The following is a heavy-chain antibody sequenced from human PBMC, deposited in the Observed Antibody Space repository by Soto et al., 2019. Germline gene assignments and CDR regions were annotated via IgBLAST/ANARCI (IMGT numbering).Heavy chain of an antibody. D-gene: IGHD3-16*02. Sequence: PGGSLRLSCAASGFTLSSYAMSWVRQAPGKGLEWVSAISGSGGSTYYADSVKGRFTISRDNSKNTLHLQMNSLRAEDTAVYYCPKDPYFLWGSYRFSGWFDPWGRGTSVPVSS. CDR3: PKDPYFLWGSYRFSGWFDP. CDR2: ISGSGGST. V-gene: IGHV3-23*01. CDR1: GFTLSSYA. J-gene: IGHJ5*02.